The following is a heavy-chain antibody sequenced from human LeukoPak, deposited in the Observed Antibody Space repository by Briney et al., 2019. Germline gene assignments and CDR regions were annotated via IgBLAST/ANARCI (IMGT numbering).Heavy chain of an antibody. CDR3: AKNGGYSSSGLNY. CDR1: GGSFSGYY. CDR2: IYYSGST. D-gene: IGHD6-13*01. V-gene: IGHV4-59*08. J-gene: IGHJ4*02. Sequence: SEILSLTCAVYGGSFSGYYWSWIRQPPGKGLEWIGYIYYSGSTNYNPSLKSRVTISVDTSKNQFSLKLSSVTAADTAVYYCAKNGGYSSSGLNYGGQGPLVTVSS.